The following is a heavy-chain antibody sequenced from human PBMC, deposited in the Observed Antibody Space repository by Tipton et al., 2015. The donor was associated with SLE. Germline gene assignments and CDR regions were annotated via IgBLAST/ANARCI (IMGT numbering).Heavy chain of an antibody. Sequence: TLSLTCAVYGGSFSGYYWSWIRQPPGKGLEWIGTMLYSGVTSYNPSLKSRVTISVDTSKNQFSLKLNSVTAADTAVYYCARREWELIQLNYFDNWGQGTRVTVSS. D-gene: IGHD1-26*01. V-gene: IGHV4-34*12. CDR2: MLYSGVT. CDR1: GGSFSGYY. CDR3: ARREWELIQLNYFDN. J-gene: IGHJ4*02.